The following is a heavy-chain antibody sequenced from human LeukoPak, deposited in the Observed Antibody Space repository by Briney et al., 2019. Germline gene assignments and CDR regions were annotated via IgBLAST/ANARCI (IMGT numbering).Heavy chain of an antibody. V-gene: IGHV4-59*01. D-gene: IGHD6-13*01. CDR3: ATHIAAAGRDY. J-gene: IGHJ4*02. CDR2: IYYSGST. CDR1: GGSISSYY. Sequence: PSETLSLTCTVSGGSISSYYWSWIRQPRGKGLEWIGYIYYSGSTNYNPSLKSRVTISVDTSKNQFSLKLSSVTAADTAVYYCATHIAAAGRDYWGQGTLVTVSS.